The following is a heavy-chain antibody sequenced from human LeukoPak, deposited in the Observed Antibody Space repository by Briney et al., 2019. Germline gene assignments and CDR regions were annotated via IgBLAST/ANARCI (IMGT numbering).Heavy chain of an antibody. V-gene: IGHV3-21*01. Sequence: GGSLRLSCAASGFTFSSYSMNWVRQAPGKGLEWVSSISSSSSYIYYADSVKGRFIISRDNAKNSLYLQMNSLRAEDTAVYYCARVNWNDGGQGYFDYWGQGTLVTVSS. CDR2: ISSSSSYI. D-gene: IGHD1-1*01. J-gene: IGHJ4*02. CDR1: GFTFSSYS. CDR3: ARVNWNDGGQGYFDY.